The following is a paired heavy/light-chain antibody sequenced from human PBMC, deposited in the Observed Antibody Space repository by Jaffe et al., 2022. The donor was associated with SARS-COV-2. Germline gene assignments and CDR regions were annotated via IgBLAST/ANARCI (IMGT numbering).Heavy chain of an antibody. CDR3: SRAIVGPTPFDY. CDR2: INTYTGNP. CDR1: GYTFTSYA. V-gene: IGHV7-4-1*02. D-gene: IGHD1-26*01. J-gene: IGHJ4*02. Sequence: QVQLAQSGSELKKPGASVKVSCKASGYTFTSYAVNWVRQAPGQGLEWMGWINTYTGNPTYAQGFTGRFVFSLDTSVSTTYLQISSLKAEDTAVYYCSRAIVGPTPFDYWGQGTLVTVSS.
Light chain of an antibody. CDR3: AAWDDSLNGLV. J-gene: IGLJ3*02. V-gene: IGLV1-44*01. Sequence: QSVVTQPPSASGTPGQRVTISCSGSSSNIGSNTVDWYQQLPGTAPKLLIYSNNQRPSGVPDRFSGSKSGTSASLAISGLQSEDEADYYCAAWDDSLNGLVFGGGTKLTVL. CDR2: SNN. CDR1: SSNIGSNT.